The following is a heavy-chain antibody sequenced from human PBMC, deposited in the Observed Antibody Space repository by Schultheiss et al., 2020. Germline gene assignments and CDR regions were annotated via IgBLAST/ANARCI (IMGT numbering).Heavy chain of an antibody. CDR1: GFTFDDYA. J-gene: IGHJ3*02. D-gene: IGHD3-22*01. Sequence: GGSLRLSCAASGFTFDDYAMHWVRQAPGKGLEWVSGISWNSGSIGYADSVKGRFTISRDNAKNSLYLQMNSLRAEDTALYYCAKDYYDSSGYYYVGPGYAFDIWGPGTMVTVAS. V-gene: IGHV3-9*01. CDR3: AKDYYDSSGYYYVGPGYAFDI. CDR2: ISWNSGSI.